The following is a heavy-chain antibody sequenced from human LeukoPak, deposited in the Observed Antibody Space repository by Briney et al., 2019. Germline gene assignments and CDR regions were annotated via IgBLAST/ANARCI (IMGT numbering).Heavy chain of an antibody. D-gene: IGHD2-21*02. CDR1: GFTFSSYW. CDR3: AKHIVVVTGKSDY. Sequence: GGSLRLSCAASGFTFSSYWMHWVRQAPGKGLVWVSRINSDGSSTSYADSVKGRFTISRDNAKNTLYLQMNSLRAEDTAVYYCAKHIVVVTGKSDYWGQGTLVTVSS. CDR2: INSDGSST. J-gene: IGHJ4*02. V-gene: IGHV3-74*01.